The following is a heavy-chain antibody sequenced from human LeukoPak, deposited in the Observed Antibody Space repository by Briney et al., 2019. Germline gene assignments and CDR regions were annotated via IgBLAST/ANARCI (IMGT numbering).Heavy chain of an antibody. Sequence: GGSLRLSCPPSGSTSSTYAVNWVRQPPGKGLEWVSAISSSGGTTYYADSVKGRFSISRDNSKNTLYLQMNSLRAEDTAVYYCAKDRNGWPTNFDSWGQGTLVTVSA. V-gene: IGHV3-23*01. D-gene: IGHD6-19*01. J-gene: IGHJ4*02. CDR3: AKDRNGWPTNFDS. CDR2: ISSSGGTT. CDR1: GSTSSTYA.